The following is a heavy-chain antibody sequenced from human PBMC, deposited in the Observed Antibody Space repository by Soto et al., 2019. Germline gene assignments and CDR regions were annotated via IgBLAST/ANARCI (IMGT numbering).Heavy chain of an antibody. CDR2: IYHTGRT. J-gene: IGHJ3*02. CDR3: VRDEAHYDILTGSSLGRAFDI. V-gene: IGHV4-4*02. Sequence: QVQLQESGPRLVKPSGTLSLTCVITNASISSSNWWSWVRQTPGKGLEWIGEIYHTGRTNYNPSLKSRVTMSIAKSNNRFSLRLTSLTAADTAVYYCVRDEAHYDILTGSSLGRAFDIWGQGTMVTVSS. D-gene: IGHD3-9*01. CDR1: NASISSSNW.